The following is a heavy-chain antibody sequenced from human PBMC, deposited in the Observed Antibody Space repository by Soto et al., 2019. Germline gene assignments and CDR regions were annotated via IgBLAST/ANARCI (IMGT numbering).Heavy chain of an antibody. CDR3: AKDAYLSSIAARSNFDY. V-gene: IGHV3-23*01. D-gene: IGHD6-6*01. J-gene: IGHJ4*02. Sequence: GGSLRLSCAASGFTFSSYAMSWVRQAPGKGLEWVSAISGSGGSTYYADSVKGRFTISRDNSKNTLYLQMNSLRAEDTAVYYCAKDAYLSSIAARSNFDYWGQGTLVTVSS. CDR1: GFTFSSYA. CDR2: ISGSGGST.